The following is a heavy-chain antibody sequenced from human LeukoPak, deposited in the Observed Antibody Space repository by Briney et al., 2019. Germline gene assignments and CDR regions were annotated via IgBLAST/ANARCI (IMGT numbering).Heavy chain of an antibody. Sequence: GGSLRLSCAASGFTFSNYAMNWVRQAPGKGLECVSSITSSNNIYYADSVKGRFTISRDNAQNSLYLQMNSLRAEDTAVYYCARMFGNSRSYWGQGTLVTVSS. J-gene: IGHJ4*02. D-gene: IGHD3-10*02. CDR1: GFTFSNYA. V-gene: IGHV3-69-1*01. CDR3: ARMFGNSRSY. CDR2: ITSSNNI.